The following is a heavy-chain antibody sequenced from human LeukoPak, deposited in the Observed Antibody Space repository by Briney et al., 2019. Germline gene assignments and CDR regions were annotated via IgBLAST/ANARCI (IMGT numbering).Heavy chain of an antibody. CDR3: ARGRKKPALNARWLQPFDY. CDR2: ISSNGGST. V-gene: IGHV3-64*01. Sequence: PGGSLRLSCAASGFTFSSYAMHWVRQAPGKGLEYVSAISSNGGSTYYANSVKGRFTISRDNSKNTLYLQMGSLRAEDMAVYYCARGRKKPALNARWLQPFDYWGQGTLVTVSS. D-gene: IGHD5-24*01. CDR1: GFTFSSYA. J-gene: IGHJ4*02.